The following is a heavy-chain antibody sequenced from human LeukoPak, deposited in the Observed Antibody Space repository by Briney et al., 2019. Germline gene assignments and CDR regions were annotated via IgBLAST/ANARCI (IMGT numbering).Heavy chain of an antibody. J-gene: IGHJ4*02. CDR1: GFTFSGYA. V-gene: IGHV3-23*01. CDR2: ISGSGGST. Sequence: GGSLRLSCAASGFTFSGYAMSWVRQAPGKGMEWVSAISGSGGSTYYADSVKGRFTISRDNSKKTLYLQMISLRADDTAVYYSAKKEAYYYGSGSDYFDYWGQGTLVTVSS. CDR3: AKKEAYYYGSGSDYFDY. D-gene: IGHD3-10*01.